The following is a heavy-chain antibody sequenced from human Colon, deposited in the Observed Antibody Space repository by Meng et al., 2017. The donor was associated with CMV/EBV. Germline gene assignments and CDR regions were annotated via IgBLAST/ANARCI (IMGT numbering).Heavy chain of an antibody. Sequence: SQTRSLTGAITGDTVSRDSIGWNWIWQSPSRGLEWLGRIYYRSRWLRDYAESVRSRIGIDADTSTNEVSLRLESVTPEDTAVYYCARRHFSGWYYLDSWGQGTLVTVSS. D-gene: IGHD6-19*01. CDR2: IYYRSRWLR. CDR1: GDTVSRDSIG. J-gene: IGHJ5*01. CDR3: ARRHFSGWYYLDS. V-gene: IGHV6-1*01.